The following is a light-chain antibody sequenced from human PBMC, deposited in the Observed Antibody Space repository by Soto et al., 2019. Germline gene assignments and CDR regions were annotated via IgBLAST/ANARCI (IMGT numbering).Light chain of an antibody. V-gene: IGKV3-20*01. Sequence: EIWFTQAPGTLSLSPGERANLFCRASQSVSRNYVAWYQHKPGQTPRLLIYGSSSRANGIPDRFRGSGSGTDFTLTVSRLEPEDFAVYFCQQYGSSPLTFGGGTKVDIK. J-gene: IGKJ4*01. CDR3: QQYGSSPLT. CDR2: GSS. CDR1: QSVSRNY.